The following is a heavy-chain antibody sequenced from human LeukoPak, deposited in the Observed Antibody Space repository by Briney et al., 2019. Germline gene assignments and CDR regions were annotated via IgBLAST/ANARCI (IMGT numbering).Heavy chain of an antibody. V-gene: IGHV4-59*01. CDR3: ARESSAGYFDY. Sequence: SETLSLTCTVSGGSISSYYWSWIRQPSGKGLEWIGYIYYSGSTNYNPSLKSRVTISVDTSKNQFSLKLSSVTAADTAVYYCARESSAGYFDYWGQGTLVTVSS. J-gene: IGHJ4*02. CDR1: GGSISSYY. CDR2: IYYSGST. D-gene: IGHD2-2*01.